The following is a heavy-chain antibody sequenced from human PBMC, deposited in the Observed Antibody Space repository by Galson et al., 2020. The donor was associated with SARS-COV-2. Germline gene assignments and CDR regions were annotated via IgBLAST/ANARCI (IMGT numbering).Heavy chain of an antibody. J-gene: IGHJ4*02. Sequence: GGSLRLSCAASGFTFSSYGMHWVRQAPGKGLEWVAGIWYDGSNKYYADSVQGRFTISRDNSKNTLYLQMNSLRAEDTAVYYCARDYYGSGSYSYFDYWGQGTLVTVSS. CDR3: ARDYYGSGSYSYFDY. D-gene: IGHD3-10*01. CDR1: GFTFSSYG. V-gene: IGHV3-33*01. CDR2: IWYDGSNK.